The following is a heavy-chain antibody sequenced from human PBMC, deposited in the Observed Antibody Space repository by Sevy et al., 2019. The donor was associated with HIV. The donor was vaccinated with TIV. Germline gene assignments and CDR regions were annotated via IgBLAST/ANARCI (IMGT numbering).Heavy chain of an antibody. D-gene: IGHD3-10*01. CDR2: LWFDGRNK. V-gene: IGHV3-33*01. Sequence: GGSLRLSCAGFGFTFNNYGMHWVRQVPGKGLEGVAVLWFDGRNKFYADSVKGRFTISRDNSKNKRYLQMNSLRAEDTAVYYGARDKLLPFTTTRVRGALSYYFDYWGQGTLVTVSS. CDR1: GFTFNNYG. CDR3: ARDKLLPFTTTRVRGALSYYFDY. J-gene: IGHJ4*02.